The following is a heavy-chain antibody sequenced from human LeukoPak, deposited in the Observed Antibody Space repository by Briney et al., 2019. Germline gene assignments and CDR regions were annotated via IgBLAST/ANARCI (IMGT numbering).Heavy chain of an antibody. CDR1: GFTFSYYS. D-gene: IGHD6-19*01. V-gene: IGHV3-21*01. Sequence: GGSLRLSCAASGFTFSYYSMNWVRQAPGKGLEWVSSISSSSSYIYYADSVKGRFTISRDNAKNTLYLQMNSLRAEDTAVYYCARGEQWLVGDLDYWGQGTLVTVSS. J-gene: IGHJ4*02. CDR3: ARGEQWLVGDLDY. CDR2: ISSSSSYI.